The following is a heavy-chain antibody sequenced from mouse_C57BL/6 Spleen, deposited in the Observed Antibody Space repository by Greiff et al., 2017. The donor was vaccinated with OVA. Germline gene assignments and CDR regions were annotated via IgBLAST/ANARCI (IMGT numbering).Heavy chain of an antibody. CDR2: IDPNSGGT. CDR3: ARLIYYGNYDAMDY. D-gene: IGHD2-1*01. J-gene: IGHJ4*01. Sequence: VKVVESGAELVKPGASVKLSCKASGYTFTSYWMHWVKQRPGRGLEWIGRIDPNSGGTKYNEKFKSKATLTVDKPSSTAYMQLSSLTSEDSAVYYCARLIYYGNYDAMDYWGQGTSVTVSS. CDR1: GYTFTSYW. V-gene: IGHV1-72*01.